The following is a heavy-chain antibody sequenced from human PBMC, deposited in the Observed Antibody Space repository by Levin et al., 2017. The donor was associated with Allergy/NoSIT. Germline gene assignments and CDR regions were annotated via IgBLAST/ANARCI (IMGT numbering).Heavy chain of an antibody. CDR2: ISYDGSNK. D-gene: IGHD3-3*01. Sequence: SLKISCAASGFTFSSYAMHWVRQAPGKGLEWVAVISYDGSNKYYADSVKGRFTISRDNSKNTLYLQMNSLRAEDTAVYYCAREFANYDFWSGDPNQLFDYWGQGTLVTVSS. CDR1: GFTFSSYA. CDR3: AREFANYDFWSGDPNQLFDY. J-gene: IGHJ4*02. V-gene: IGHV3-30*04.